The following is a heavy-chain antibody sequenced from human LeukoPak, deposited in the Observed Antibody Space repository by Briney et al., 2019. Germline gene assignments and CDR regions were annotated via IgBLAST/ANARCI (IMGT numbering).Heavy chain of an antibody. D-gene: IGHD3-3*01. V-gene: IGHV3-23*01. CDR3: VRGVTSDFWRGDWFGP. J-gene: IGHJ5*02. Sequence: SGGSLRLSCAASGFTFSNYAINWVRQAPGKGLEWVSAISGSGGNTYYADSVKGRFTISRDNSKNTVYLQMSGLGAADTAVYYCVRGVTSDFWRGDWFGPWGQGALVTVSS. CDR1: GFTFSNYA. CDR2: ISGSGGNT.